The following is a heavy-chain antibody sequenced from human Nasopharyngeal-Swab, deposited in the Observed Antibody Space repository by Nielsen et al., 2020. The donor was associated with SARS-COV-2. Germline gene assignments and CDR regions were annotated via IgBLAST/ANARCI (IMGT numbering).Heavy chain of an antibody. Sequence: GGSLRLSCAASGFTFSSYWMHWVRQAPGEGLVWVSRISRDVSTTTYADSVKGRFTISRDNAKSTVYLQMNSLRAEDTAVYYCARGGSDTEMAQEYWGQGTLVTVSS. CDR1: GFTFSSYW. CDR3: ARGGSDTEMAQEY. V-gene: IGHV3-74*01. J-gene: IGHJ4*02. D-gene: IGHD5-18*01. CDR2: ISRDVSTT.